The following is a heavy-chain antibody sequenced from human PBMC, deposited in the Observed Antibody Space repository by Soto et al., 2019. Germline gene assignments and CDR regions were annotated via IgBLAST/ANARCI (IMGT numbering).Heavy chain of an antibody. CDR3: AAGYCSGGSCSHYYYYGMDV. J-gene: IGHJ6*02. CDR1: GYSFTSYW. V-gene: IGHV5-10-1*01. CDR2: IDPSDSYT. D-gene: IGHD2-15*01. Sequence: GESLKISCKGSGYSFTSYWISWVRQMPGKGLEWMGRIDPSDSYTNYSPSFQGHVTISADKSISTAYLQWSSLKASDTAMNYCAAGYCSGGSCSHYYYYGMDVWGQGTTVTAP.